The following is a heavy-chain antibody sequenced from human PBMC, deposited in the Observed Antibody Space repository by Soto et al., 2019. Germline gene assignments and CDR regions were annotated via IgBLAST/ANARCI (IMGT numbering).Heavy chain of an antibody. Sequence: GESLKISCKGSGYSFTSYWIGWVRPMPGKGLEWMGIIYPGDSDTRYSPSFQGQVTISADKSISTAYLQWSSLKASDTAMYYCARVVRQQLIPSNWFDPWGQGTLVTVSS. J-gene: IGHJ5*02. CDR3: ARVVRQQLIPSNWFDP. CDR2: IYPGDSDT. V-gene: IGHV5-51*01. CDR1: GYSFTSYW. D-gene: IGHD6-13*01.